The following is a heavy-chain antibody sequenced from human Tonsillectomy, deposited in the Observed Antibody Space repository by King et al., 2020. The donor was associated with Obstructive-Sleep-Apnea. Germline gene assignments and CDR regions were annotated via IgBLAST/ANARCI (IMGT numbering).Heavy chain of an antibody. V-gene: IGHV4-59*01. CDR2: IYYSGST. CDR1: GGSISSYY. CDR3: ARAFYGDYAVDY. Sequence: QLQESGPGLVKPSETLSLTCTVSGGSISSYYWSWIRQPPGKGLEWIGYIYYSGSTNYNPSLKSRVTIAVDTSKNQFSLKLSSVTAADTAVYYCARAFYGDYAVDYWGQGTLVTVSS. J-gene: IGHJ4*02. D-gene: IGHD4-17*01.